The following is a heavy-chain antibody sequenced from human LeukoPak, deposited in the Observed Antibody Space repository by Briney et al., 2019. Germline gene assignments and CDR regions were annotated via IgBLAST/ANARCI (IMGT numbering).Heavy chain of an antibody. CDR3: AREDTGVAFDI. D-gene: IGHD2-8*01. CDR1: RFTFSSYE. Sequence: PGGSLRLSCAASRFTFSSYEMNRVRQAPGKGLEWVSYISGSGIKHYADSVKGRFTISRDNAKNSLYLQMNSLRVEDTAVYYCAREDTGVAFDIWGQGTTVTV. CDR2: ISGSGIK. V-gene: IGHV3-48*03. J-gene: IGHJ3*02.